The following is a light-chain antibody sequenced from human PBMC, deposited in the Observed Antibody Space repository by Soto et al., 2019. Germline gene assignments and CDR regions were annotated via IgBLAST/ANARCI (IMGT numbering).Light chain of an antibody. V-gene: IGLV2-14*01. CDR2: EVN. CDR1: SSDVGGFNY. Sequence: QSALTQPASVSGSPGQSITISCTGTSSDVGGFNYVSWHQQHPGKAPKLMIYEVNNRPSGVSNRFSGSKSGNTASLTISGLQAEDEANYFCNSYTSSNAWLFGGGTKLTVL. J-gene: IGLJ3*02. CDR3: NSYTSSNAWL.